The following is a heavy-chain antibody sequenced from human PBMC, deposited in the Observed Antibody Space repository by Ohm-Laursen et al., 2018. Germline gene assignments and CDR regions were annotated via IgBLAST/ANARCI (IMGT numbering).Heavy chain of an antibody. CDR1: GFTFSSYE. CDR2: ISAGGDTI. V-gene: IGHV3-48*03. J-gene: IGHJ4*02. Sequence: SLRLSCAATGFTFSSYEMNWVRQAPGKGLEWVLYISAGGDTIFYTDSVKGRFTISRDNAKNSLYLQMNSLRAEDTGVYYCARVLDYWGQGTVVTVSS. CDR3: ARVLDY.